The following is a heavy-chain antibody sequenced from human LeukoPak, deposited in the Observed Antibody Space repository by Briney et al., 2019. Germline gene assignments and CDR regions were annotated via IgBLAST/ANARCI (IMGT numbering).Heavy chain of an antibody. D-gene: IGHD4-17*01. V-gene: IGHV3-7*03. CDR2: IKQDGSEK. CDR1: GFTFSSYW. CDR3: AKDPSMYDGDYIIR. J-gene: IGHJ4*02. Sequence: GGSLRLSCAASGFTFSSYWMNWVRQAPGKGLEWVANIKQDGSEKYYVDSVKGRLTISRDNAKNSLYLQMNSLRAEDTAVYYCAKDPSMYDGDYIIRWGQGTLVIVSS.